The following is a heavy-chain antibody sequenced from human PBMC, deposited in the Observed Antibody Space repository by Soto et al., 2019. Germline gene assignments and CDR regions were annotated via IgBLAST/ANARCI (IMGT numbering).Heavy chain of an antibody. CDR1: AGSMSGYY. CDR2: VYYTGST. CDR3: ARSIAVPSGHIDH. D-gene: IGHD6-6*01. Sequence: QVQLQESGPGLVKPSETLSLTCRVSAGSMSGYYWSWVRLAPGKGLEWIGYVYYTGSTNYNPSLQSRVSISVDTSNKHFSLSLSLVTAADTAVYFCARSIAVPSGHIDHWGQGIRVTISS. J-gene: IGHJ4*02. V-gene: IGHV4-59*01.